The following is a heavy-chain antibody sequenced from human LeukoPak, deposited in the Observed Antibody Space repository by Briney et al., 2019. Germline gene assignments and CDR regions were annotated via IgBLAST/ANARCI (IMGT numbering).Heavy chain of an antibody. V-gene: IGHV1-46*01. J-gene: IGHJ4*02. Sequence: ASVKVSCKASGYIFTAYYMHWVRQAPGQGLEWMGIINPSGGGTNYAQKLQGRVTMTTDTSTSTAYMELRSLRSDDTAVYYCARVQLERSGEPFDYWGQGTLVTVSS. CDR1: GYIFTAYY. D-gene: IGHD1-1*01. CDR3: ARVQLERSGEPFDY. CDR2: INPSGGGT.